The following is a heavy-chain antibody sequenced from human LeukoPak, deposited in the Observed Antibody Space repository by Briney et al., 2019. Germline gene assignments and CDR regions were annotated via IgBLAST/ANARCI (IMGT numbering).Heavy chain of an antibody. J-gene: IGHJ4*02. V-gene: IGHV1-2*02. CDR1: GYTFTGYY. CDR2: INPNSGGT. D-gene: IGHD3-22*01. CDR3: AVYHYYDSSGYNY. Sequence: GASVKVSCKASGYTFTGYYMHWVRQAPGQGLERMGWINPNSGGTNYAQKFQGRVTMTRDTSISTAYMELSRLRSDDTAVYYCAVYHYYDSSGYNYWGQGTLVTVSS.